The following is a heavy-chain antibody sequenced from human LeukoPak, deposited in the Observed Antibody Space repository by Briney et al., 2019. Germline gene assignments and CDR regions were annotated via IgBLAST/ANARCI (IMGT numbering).Heavy chain of an antibody. V-gene: IGHV4-59*01. CDR3: ARGTIFGVGNGFDI. J-gene: IGHJ3*02. CDR1: GGSISSYY. CDR2: IYYSGST. D-gene: IGHD3-3*01. Sequence: SETLSLTCTVSGGSISSYYWSWIRQPPGKGLEWIGYIYYSGSTNYNPSLKSRVTISVDTSKNQFSLKLSSVTAADTAVYYCARGTIFGVGNGFDIWGQGTVVTVSS.